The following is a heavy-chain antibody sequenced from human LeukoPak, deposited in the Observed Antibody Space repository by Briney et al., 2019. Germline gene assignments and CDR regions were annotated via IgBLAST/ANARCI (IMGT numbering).Heavy chain of an antibody. V-gene: IGHV3-23*01. Sequence: PGGSLRLSCAASGFTFSSYAMSWVRQAPGKGLEWVSAISGSGGSTYYADSVKGRFTISRDNSKNTLYLQMNSLRAEDTAVYYCAKDVIHYYDSSGYPDYWGQGTLVTVSS. J-gene: IGHJ4*02. CDR1: GFTFSSYA. D-gene: IGHD3-22*01. CDR2: ISGSGGST. CDR3: AKDVIHYYDSSGYPDY.